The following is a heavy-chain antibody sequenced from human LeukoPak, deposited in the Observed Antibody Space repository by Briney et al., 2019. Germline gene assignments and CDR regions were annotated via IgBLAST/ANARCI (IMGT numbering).Heavy chain of an antibody. J-gene: IGHJ4*02. CDR2: VSAYSGNT. CDR1: GYTFTNYG. D-gene: IGHD5-12*01. CDR3: AREGDNVDIVATIPFDY. V-gene: IGHV1-18*01. Sequence: GASVKVSCKASGYTFTNYGFSWVRQAPGQGLEWMGWVSAYSGNTKYAQKFQGRVTMTTDTSTSTVYMELMTLRSDDTAVYYCAREGDNVDIVATIPFDYWGQGTLVTVSS.